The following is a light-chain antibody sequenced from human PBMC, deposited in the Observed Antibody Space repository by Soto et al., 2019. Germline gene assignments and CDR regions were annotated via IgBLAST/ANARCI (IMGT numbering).Light chain of an antibody. V-gene: IGLV2-14*01. J-gene: IGLJ1*01. CDR2: EVS. CDR1: SGDVGGYYY. CDR3: SSYTAGGTI. Sequence: QSALTQPAPVSGSPGQSITISYTGTSGDVGGYYYVSWYQQLPGKAPKLMISEVSNRPSGVSNRFSGSKSGNTASLTISGLQAEDEADYYCSSYTAGGTIFGTGTKSPS.